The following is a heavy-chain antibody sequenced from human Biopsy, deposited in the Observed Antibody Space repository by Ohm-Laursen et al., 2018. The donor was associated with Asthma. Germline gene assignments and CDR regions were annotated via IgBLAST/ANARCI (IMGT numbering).Heavy chain of an antibody. J-gene: IGHJ4*02. CDR3: ARAQDYYDSRGYYRSFDY. CDR2: IYYSGST. Sequence: SQTLSLTCTVSYGSIISGGYYWTWIRQHPGKGLEWIGFIYYSGSTYYNPSLKSRVSISIDTSKNQFSLKLSSVTAADTAVYYCARAQDYYDSRGYYRSFDYWGRGTLVTVSS. V-gene: IGHV4-31*03. D-gene: IGHD3-22*01. CDR1: YGSIISGGYY.